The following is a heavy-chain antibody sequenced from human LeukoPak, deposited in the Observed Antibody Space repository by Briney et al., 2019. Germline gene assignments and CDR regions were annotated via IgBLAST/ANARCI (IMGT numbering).Heavy chain of an antibody. CDR3: AREYTWYSGNAFDI. V-gene: IGHV3-64*01. J-gene: IGHJ3*02. Sequence: GRTLRLSCAASGFTFSSYAIHCVRQAPGKGLDYVSAISSNVGSTYYAHSVKGRFTISREHFKNTLYLQMGSLRAQDMPVYTCAREYTWYSGNAFDIWGQGTMVTVSS. CDR1: GFTFSSYA. D-gene: IGHD1-26*01. CDR2: ISSNVGST.